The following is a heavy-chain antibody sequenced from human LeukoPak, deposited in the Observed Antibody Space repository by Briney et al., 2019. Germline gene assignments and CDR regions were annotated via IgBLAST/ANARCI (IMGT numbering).Heavy chain of an antibody. Sequence: ASVKLSCKASGYTVTSYGINWGRQASGQGLEWMGWISAYNGNTNYAQKFQGRVTMTTDTSTSTAYMELRSLRSDDTAVYYCAFRGYTYGPFDYWGQGTLVTVSS. CDR2: ISAYNGNT. CDR3: AFRGYTYGPFDY. CDR1: GYTVTSYG. V-gene: IGHV1-18*04. D-gene: IGHD5-18*01. J-gene: IGHJ4*02.